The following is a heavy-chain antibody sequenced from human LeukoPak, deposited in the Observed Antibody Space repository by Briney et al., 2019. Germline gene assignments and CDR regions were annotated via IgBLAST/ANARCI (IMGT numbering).Heavy chain of an antibody. V-gene: IGHV1-2*02. J-gene: IGHJ4*02. CDR2: INPNSGGT. CDR3: ATVVEIVGAFDDY. D-gene: IGHD1-26*01. Sequence: VASVKVSCKASGYTFTDYNMHWMRQAPGQGLEWVGWINPNSGGTNYAQKFQGRVTMTRDTSISTAYMELSRLRSDDTAVYYCATVVEIVGAFDDYWGQGTLVTVSS. CDR1: GYTFTDYN.